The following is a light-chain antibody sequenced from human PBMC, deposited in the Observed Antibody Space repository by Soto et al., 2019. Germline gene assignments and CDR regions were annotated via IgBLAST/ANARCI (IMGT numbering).Light chain of an antibody. V-gene: IGLV2-14*01. CDR1: ISDIGGYNF. J-gene: IGLJ2*01. Sequence: QSALTQPASVSGSPGQSITISCTGTISDIGGYNFISWYQHHPGKAPKPVIYDVNNRPSGISYRYSGSKSGNTASLTISWLQAEDEADYYCASYTRTTTLVFGGGTKLTVL. CDR3: ASYTRTTTLV. CDR2: DVN.